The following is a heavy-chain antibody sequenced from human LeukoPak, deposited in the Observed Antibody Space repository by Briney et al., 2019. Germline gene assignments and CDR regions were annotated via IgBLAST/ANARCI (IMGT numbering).Heavy chain of an antibody. D-gene: IGHD6-19*01. V-gene: IGHV3-23*01. J-gene: IGHJ5*02. Sequence: PGGTLRLSCAASGITFSSYGMSWVRQAPGKGLEWVSSISSTGGTTYYADSVKGRFTISRDNAKNSLYLQMNSLRAEDTAVYYCARDPSSGWYLKGWFDPWGQGTLVTVSS. CDR2: ISSTGGTT. CDR1: GITFSSYG. CDR3: ARDPSSGWYLKGWFDP.